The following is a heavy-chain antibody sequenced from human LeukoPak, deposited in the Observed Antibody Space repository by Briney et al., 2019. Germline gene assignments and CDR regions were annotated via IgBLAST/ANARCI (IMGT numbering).Heavy chain of an antibody. V-gene: IGHV3-30*02. J-gene: IGHJ4*02. CDR3: AKAYSGSYEGGY. Sequence: GGSLRLSCAASGFSISRHYLTWVRQAPGKGLEWVAFIRYDGSNKYYADSVKGRFTISRDNSKNTLYLQMNSLRAEDTAVYYCAKAYSGSYEGGYWGQGTLVTVSS. CDR1: GFSISRHY. D-gene: IGHD1-26*01. CDR2: IRYDGSNK.